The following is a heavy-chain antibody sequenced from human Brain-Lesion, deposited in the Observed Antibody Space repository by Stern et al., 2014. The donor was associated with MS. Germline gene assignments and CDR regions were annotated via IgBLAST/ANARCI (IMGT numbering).Heavy chain of an antibody. Sequence: QIPLKESGPALVKPTQTLTLTCTLSGVSLTSSGVRVSWIRQPPGKALEWLARTVWDDDKFYSPSLKRRLTITKDTSKNQEFLNRPNMDPADTATYYCARQRRYYYGSGTEGGLNVWGQGTTVTVSS. D-gene: IGHD3-10*01. CDR3: ARQRRYYYGSGTEGGLNV. J-gene: IGHJ6*02. CDR2: TVWDDDK. CDR1: GVSLTSSGVR. V-gene: IGHV2-70*04.